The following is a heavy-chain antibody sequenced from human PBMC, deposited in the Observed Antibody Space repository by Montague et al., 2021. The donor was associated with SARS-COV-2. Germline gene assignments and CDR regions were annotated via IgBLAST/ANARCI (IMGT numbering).Heavy chain of an antibody. J-gene: IGHJ4*02. CDR3: AREATDYGSGSYYFPFAY. CDR1: GGSVSSGSNY. Sequence: SETLSLTCSVSGGSVSSGSNYWSWIRQSPGKGLEWIGYVYNYGSTDYNPSLKSRATISLDTSKNQFSLRLSSVTAADTAVYYCAREATDYGSGSYYFPFAYWGQGILVTVSS. V-gene: IGHV4-61*01. CDR2: VYNYGST. D-gene: IGHD3-10*01.